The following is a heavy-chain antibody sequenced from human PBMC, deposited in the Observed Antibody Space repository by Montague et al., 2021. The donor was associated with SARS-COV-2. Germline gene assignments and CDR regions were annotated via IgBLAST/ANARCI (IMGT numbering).Heavy chain of an antibody. Sequence: SETLSLTCFISGDSIHTDNWWTWVRLPPGKGLERVGAIYHTGSTKYKPSLKSRVSMSVDESWNQFSLRLTSVTAADTAIYYCARKGSGRSDLAYWGQGTLVTVSS. J-gene: IGHJ4*02. CDR3: ARKGSGRSDLAY. CDR1: GDSIHTDNW. V-gene: IGHV4-4*02. D-gene: IGHD1-26*01. CDR2: IYHTGST.